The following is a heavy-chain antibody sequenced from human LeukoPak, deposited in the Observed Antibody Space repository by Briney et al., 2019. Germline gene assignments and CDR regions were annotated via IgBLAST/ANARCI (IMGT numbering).Heavy chain of an antibody. Sequence: GGSLRLSCAASGFTFSSNYMSWVRQAPGKGLEWVSVIYSGGSTYYSDSVKGGFTISRHNSKNTLYLQMNSLRAEDTAVYYCARDNKDGMDVWGQGTTVTVSS. V-gene: IGHV3-53*04. CDR3: ARDNKDGMDV. J-gene: IGHJ6*02. CDR1: GFTFSSNY. CDR2: IYSGGST.